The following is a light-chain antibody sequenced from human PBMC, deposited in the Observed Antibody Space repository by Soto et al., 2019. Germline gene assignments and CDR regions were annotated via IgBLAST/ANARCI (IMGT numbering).Light chain of an antibody. Sequence: IVLTHSPDTLCFSPGERATLSCRASQSVSSSYLAWYQQKPGQAPRLLIYGASSRATGIPARFSGSGSGTDFTLTISSLEPEDFAVYYCQQRNNWPLTFGGGTKVDIK. CDR2: GAS. J-gene: IGKJ4*02. V-gene: IGKV3D-20*02. CDR1: QSVSSSY. CDR3: QQRNNWPLT.